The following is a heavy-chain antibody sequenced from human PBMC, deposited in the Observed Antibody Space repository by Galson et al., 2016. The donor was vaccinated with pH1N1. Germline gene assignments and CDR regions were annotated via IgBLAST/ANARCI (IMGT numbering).Heavy chain of an antibody. J-gene: IGHJ4*02. CDR2: ISANNGNT. Sequence: VKVSCKASGYTFTTYGATWVRQAPGQGLEWMGWISANNGNTNYAQKFQGRVTMTTDTSTSTAYMELRSLRSDDTAVYYCARWRYSTSWSGFDYWGQGTLVTVSS. CDR1: GYTFTTYG. D-gene: IGHD6-13*01. V-gene: IGHV1-18*01. CDR3: ARWRYSTSWSGFDY.